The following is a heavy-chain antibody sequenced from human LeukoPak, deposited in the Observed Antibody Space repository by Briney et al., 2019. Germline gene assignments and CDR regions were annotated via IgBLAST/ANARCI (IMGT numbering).Heavy chain of an antibody. CDR3: ARDQYCGGDCYSYFDY. CDR1: GFTFGSYS. CDR2: ISSSSSTI. V-gene: IGHV3-48*02. J-gene: IGHJ4*02. D-gene: IGHD2-21*02. Sequence: GGSLRLSCAASGFTFGSYSMNWVRQAPGKGLEWVSYISSSSSTIYYADSVKGRFTISRDNAKNSLYLQMNSLRDEDTAVYYCARDQYCGGDCYSYFDYWGQGTLVTVSS.